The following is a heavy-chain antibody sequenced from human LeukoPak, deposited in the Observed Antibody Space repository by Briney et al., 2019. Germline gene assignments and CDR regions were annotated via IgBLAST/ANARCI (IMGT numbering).Heavy chain of an antibody. Sequence: GGSLRLSCAASGFTFSSYSMNWVRQAPGKGLEWVSSISSSSSYIYYADSVKGRFTISRDNAKNSLYLQMNSLRAEDTAVYYCARAPVQRYCSSTSCRTVADAFDIWGQGTMVTVSS. D-gene: IGHD2-2*01. CDR1: GFTFSSYS. CDR2: ISSSSSYI. J-gene: IGHJ3*02. V-gene: IGHV3-21*01. CDR3: ARAPVQRYCSSTSCRTVADAFDI.